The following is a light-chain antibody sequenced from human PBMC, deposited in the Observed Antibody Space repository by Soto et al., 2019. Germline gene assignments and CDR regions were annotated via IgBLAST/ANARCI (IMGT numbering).Light chain of an antibody. V-gene: IGKV1-39*01. Sequence: DIHRTQSPSSLSASVGDRVTIACRASHSFSIYLNWYQQKPGKAPKLLFYAASTLQSGVPSRDSGSGSGSDFPLSISSLQPDDFATYYCHQSYSTLISFGEGKRLEIK. CDR3: HQSYSTLIS. J-gene: IGKJ5*01. CDR2: AAS. CDR1: HSFSIY.